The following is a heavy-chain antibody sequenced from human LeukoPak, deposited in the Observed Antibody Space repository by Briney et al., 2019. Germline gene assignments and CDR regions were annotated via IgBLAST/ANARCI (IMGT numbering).Heavy chain of an antibody. D-gene: IGHD6-19*01. CDR2: IYYSGST. CDR1: GVSISSYY. V-gene: IGHV4-59*01. Sequence: PSETLSLTCTVSGVSISSYYWSWIRQPPGKGLEGIGYIYYSGSTNYNPSLKSRVTISVDTSKNQFSLKLSSVTAADTAVYYCAREEGPGYSSGWYYFDSWGQGALVTVSS. CDR3: AREEGPGYSSGWYYFDS. J-gene: IGHJ4*02.